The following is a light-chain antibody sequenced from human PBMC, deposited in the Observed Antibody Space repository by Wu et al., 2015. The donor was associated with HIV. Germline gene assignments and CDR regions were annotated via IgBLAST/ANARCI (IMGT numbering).Light chain of an antibody. J-gene: IGKJ3*01. CDR3: HHYGVSLQFS. Sequence: EIVMTQFPATLSVSPGERATLSCRASQNVSSSLVWYQQRLGQAPRLLIYAASTRATGIPARFSGSGSETDFTLTISGLAPEDFAVYYCHHYGVSLQFSFGPGTKVDIK. CDR2: AAS. V-gene: IGKV3-15*01. CDR1: QNVSSS.